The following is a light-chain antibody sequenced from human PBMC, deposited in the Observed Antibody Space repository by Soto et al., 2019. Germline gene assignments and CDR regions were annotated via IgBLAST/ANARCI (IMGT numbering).Light chain of an antibody. J-gene: IGKJ5*01. CDR1: QCVSSNY. CDR2: DAS. V-gene: IGKV3D-20*02. CDR3: QQRNTWPPIT. Sequence: IVVILLLAALSWSPGGRATVSCKAKQCVSSNYLAWYQVKPGQAPRLLIYDASRRASGVPARFSGSGSGTDFTLTISSLEPEDFALYYCQQRNTWPPITFGQGTRLEIK.